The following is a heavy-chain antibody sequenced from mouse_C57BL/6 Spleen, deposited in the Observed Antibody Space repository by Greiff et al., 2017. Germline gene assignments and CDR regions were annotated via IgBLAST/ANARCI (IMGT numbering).Heavy chain of an antibody. Sequence: VQLQQSGAELVKPGASVKLSCKASGYTFTSYWMHWVKQRPGQGLEWIGMIHPNSGSTNYNEKFKSKATLTVDKSSSTAYMQLSSLTSEDSAVYYCARSSDGYFGDYYAMDYWGQGTSVTVSS. CDR3: ARSSDGYFGDYYAMDY. D-gene: IGHD2-3*01. CDR2: IHPNSGST. CDR1: GYTFTSYW. J-gene: IGHJ4*01. V-gene: IGHV1-64*01.